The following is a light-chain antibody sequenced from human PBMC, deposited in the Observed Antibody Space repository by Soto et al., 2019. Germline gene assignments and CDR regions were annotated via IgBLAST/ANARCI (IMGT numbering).Light chain of an antibody. V-gene: IGKV2D-29*01. J-gene: IGKJ1*01. Sequence: DIVMTQTPLSLSVTPGQPASISCKSSQNLLHGDGISNLHWYQQKPGQPPQLLNYEVSKRFSGAXKXCCGSGSGTDFTLKISRVEAEDGEIFFCMQGITLPPTFGQGTKVETK. CDR3: MQGITLPPT. CDR1: QNLLHGDGISN. CDR2: EVS.